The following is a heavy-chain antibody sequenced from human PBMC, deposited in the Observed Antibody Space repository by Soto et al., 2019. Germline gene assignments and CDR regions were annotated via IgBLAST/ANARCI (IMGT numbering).Heavy chain of an antibody. J-gene: IGHJ3*02. V-gene: IGHV1-69*13. CDR1: GGTFSSYA. CDR2: IIPIFGTA. D-gene: IGHD3-22*01. CDR3: ARARREIVVVRVISGAFDI. Sequence: GASVKVSCKASGGTFSSYAISWVRQAPGQGLEWMGGIIPIFGTANYAQKFQGRVTITADESTSTAYMELSSLRSEDTAVYYCARARREIVVVRVISGAFDIWGQGTTVTVSS.